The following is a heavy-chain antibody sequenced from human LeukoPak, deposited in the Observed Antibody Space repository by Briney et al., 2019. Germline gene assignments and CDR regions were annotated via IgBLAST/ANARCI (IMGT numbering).Heavy chain of an antibody. J-gene: IGHJ4*02. CDR1: GFTVSSNY. Sequence: GGSLRLSCAASGFTVSSNYMSWVRQAPGKGLEWVSVIYSGGSTYYADSVKGRFTISRDNSKNTLYLQMNSLRAEDTAVYYCARDQRLVGAATDYWGQGTLVTVSS. D-gene: IGHD1-26*01. CDR3: ARDQRLVGAATDY. CDR2: IYSGGST. V-gene: IGHV3-66*01.